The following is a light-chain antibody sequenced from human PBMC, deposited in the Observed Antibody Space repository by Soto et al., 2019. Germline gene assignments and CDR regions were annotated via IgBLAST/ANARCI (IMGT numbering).Light chain of an antibody. CDR2: GVS. CDR1: SSDVGGYHY. CDR3: SSYTSSSPYM. Sequence: QSVLTQPASVSGSPGQSITISCTGTSSDVGGYHYVSWYQQHPGKAPKLMIYGVSNRPSGVSNHFSGSKSGNTASLTISGLQAEDEADYYCSSYTSSSPYMFGTGTKLTVL. J-gene: IGLJ1*01. V-gene: IGLV2-14*01.